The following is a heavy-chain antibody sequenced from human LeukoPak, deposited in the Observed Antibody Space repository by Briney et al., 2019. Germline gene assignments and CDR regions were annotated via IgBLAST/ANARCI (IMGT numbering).Heavy chain of an antibody. V-gene: IGHV4-59*01. Sequence: SETLSLTCNVFGGSINGYYWTWIRQPPGKGLEWIGYMFYNGNTNYSPSLKSRVTISLDTSKSQISMRLTSVTAADTGVYHCARLTREDGVDVWGQGTTVTVSS. J-gene: IGHJ6*02. CDR2: MFYNGNT. CDR3: ARLTREDGVDV. CDR1: GGSINGYY.